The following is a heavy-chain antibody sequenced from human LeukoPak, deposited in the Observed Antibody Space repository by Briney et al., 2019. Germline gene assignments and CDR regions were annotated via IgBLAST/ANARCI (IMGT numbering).Heavy chain of an antibody. CDR2: IIPIFGTA. CDR1: GGTFSSYA. V-gene: IGHV1-69*06. Sequence: GASVKVSCKASGGTFSSYAISWVRQAPGQGLEWMGGIIPIFGTANYAQKFQGRVTITADKSTSTAYMELSSLRSEDTAVYYRANAVGGSYSFDYWGQGTLVTVSS. D-gene: IGHD1-26*01. J-gene: IGHJ4*02. CDR3: ANAVGGSYSFDY.